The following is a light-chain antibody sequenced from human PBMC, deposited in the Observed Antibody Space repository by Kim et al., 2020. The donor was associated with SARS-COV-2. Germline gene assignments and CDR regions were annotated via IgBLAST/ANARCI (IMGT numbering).Light chain of an antibody. CDR1: SLRDYY. J-gene: IGLJ3*02. CDR3: QSRDSGGNYWV. V-gene: IGLV3-19*01. CDR2: GKN. Sequence: SSELTQDPAVSVALGQTVRITCQGNSLRDYYVTWYQQKPGQAPVLIIYGKNYRPSGIPDRFSGSSSGNTGSLTITGAQAEDEADYYCQSRDSGGNYWVSGGGTQLTVL.